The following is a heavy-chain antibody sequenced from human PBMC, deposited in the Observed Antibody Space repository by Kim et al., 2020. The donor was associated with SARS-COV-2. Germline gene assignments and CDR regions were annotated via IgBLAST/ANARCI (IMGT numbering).Heavy chain of an antibody. Sequence: GESLKISCKGSGYSFTSYWISWVRQMPGKGLEWMGRIDPSDSYTNYSPSFQGHVTISADKSISTAYLQWSSLKASDTAMYYCARHGALGDLNLWLGNYFDYWGQGTLVTVSS. CDR2: IDPSDSYT. CDR1: GYSFTSYW. CDR3: ARHGALGDLNLWLGNYFDY. J-gene: IGHJ4*02. D-gene: IGHD2-21*02. V-gene: IGHV5-10-1*01.